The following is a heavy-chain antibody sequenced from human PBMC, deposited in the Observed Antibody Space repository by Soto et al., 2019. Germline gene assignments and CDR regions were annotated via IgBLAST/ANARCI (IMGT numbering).Heavy chain of an antibody. D-gene: IGHD4-4*01. CDR2: ISNSSRTI. V-gene: IGHV3-48*01. CDR1: GFTFSKYS. J-gene: IGHJ4*02. CDR3: ATTASLDY. Sequence: GGSLRLSCAASGFTFSKYSMNWVRQAPGMGLEWVAYISNSSRTIYYADSVKGRFTISRDNAKNSLFLQMNSLSAEDAAIYYCATTASLDYWGQGTLVTVSS.